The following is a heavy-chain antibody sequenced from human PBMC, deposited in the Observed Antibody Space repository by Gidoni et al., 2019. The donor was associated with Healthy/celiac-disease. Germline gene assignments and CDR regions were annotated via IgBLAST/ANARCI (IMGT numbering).Heavy chain of an antibody. CDR1: GFTFISYD. Sequence: EVQLVESGGGLVQPGGSLRLSCAASGFTFISYDMHWVRQATGKGLEWVSAIGTAGDTYYPGSVKGRFTISRENAKNSLYLQMNSLRAGDTAVYYCARGQMRGYDSSGYYYEGRDAFDIWGQGTMVTVSS. D-gene: IGHD3-22*01. J-gene: IGHJ3*02. V-gene: IGHV3-13*04. CDR3: ARGQMRGYDSSGYYYEGRDAFDI. CDR2: IGTAGDT.